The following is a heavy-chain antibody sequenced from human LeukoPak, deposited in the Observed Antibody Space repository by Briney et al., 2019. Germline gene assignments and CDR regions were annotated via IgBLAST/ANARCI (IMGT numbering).Heavy chain of an antibody. CDR2: INPNSGGT. D-gene: IGHD2-15*01. V-gene: IGHV1-2*06. CDR3: AFYCSGDTCASFDY. Sequence: ASVKVSCKASGYTFTGHYMHWVRQAPGQGLEWMGQINPNSGGTNYAQKFQGRVTMTRDTSISTAYMELSRLRSDDTAMYYCAFYCSGDTCASFDYWGQGTLVTVSS. J-gene: IGHJ4*02. CDR1: GYTFTGHY.